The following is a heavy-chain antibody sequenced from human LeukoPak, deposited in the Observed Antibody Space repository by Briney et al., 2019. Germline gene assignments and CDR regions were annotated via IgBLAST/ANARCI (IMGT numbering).Heavy chain of an antibody. V-gene: IGHV3-23*01. CDR1: GFTFSNFA. CDR2: IINSGDT. Sequence: GGSLRLSCAASGFTFSNFAMSWVRRTPGKGLEWVSGIINSGDTLYGDSVKGRFTISRDNSKNTLYLAMNSLRAEDTAIYYCAKMKGHPLPKYYMDVWGQGTTVTVSS. D-gene: IGHD1-26*01. CDR3: AKMKGHPLPKYYMDV. J-gene: IGHJ6*01.